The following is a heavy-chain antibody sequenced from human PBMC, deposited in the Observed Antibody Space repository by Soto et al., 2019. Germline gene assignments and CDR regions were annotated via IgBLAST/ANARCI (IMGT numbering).Heavy chain of an antibody. Sequence: GSLRLSCAASGFTFSRYGMHWVRQAPGKGLEWVAVIWYDGSKKYYADYVKGRFTIYRDNSKNTQYLQMNSLRAEDKAVYYCAREHYYGSGSYYNPFDYWGQGTLVTVSS. J-gene: IGHJ4*02. CDR1: GFTFSRYG. CDR2: IWYDGSKK. D-gene: IGHD3-10*01. V-gene: IGHV3-33*01. CDR3: AREHYYGSGSYYNPFDY.